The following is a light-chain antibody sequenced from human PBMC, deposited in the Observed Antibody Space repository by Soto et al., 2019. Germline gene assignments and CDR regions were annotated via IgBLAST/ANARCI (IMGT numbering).Light chain of an antibody. V-gene: IGKV1-39*01. CDR3: QQSYSTPWT. CDR2: AAS. Sequence: DIPMTQSPSSLSACVGDRVTIXCRASQSISSYLIWYLNSYQQKRGSAPXLLIYAASSLQSGAPSRFSGSGSATDFTRTISSLQPEDSATYYGQQSYSTPWTFGQGTKVDIK. J-gene: IGKJ1*01. CDR1: QSISSY.